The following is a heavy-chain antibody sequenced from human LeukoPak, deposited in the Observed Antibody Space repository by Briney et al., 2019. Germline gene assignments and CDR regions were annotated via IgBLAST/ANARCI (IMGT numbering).Heavy chain of an antibody. V-gene: IGHV4-38-2*02. D-gene: IGHD3-10*01. Sequence: SQTLSLTCTVSGYSISSGYYCGWIRHPPGKGLEWIGSIYHSGSTYYNPSLKSRVTISVDTSKNQFSLKLSSVTAADTAVYYCARVHTMVRGVMPNWFDPWGQGTLVTVSS. CDR3: ARVHTMVRGVMPNWFDP. CDR2: IYHSGST. CDR1: GYSISSGYY. J-gene: IGHJ5*02.